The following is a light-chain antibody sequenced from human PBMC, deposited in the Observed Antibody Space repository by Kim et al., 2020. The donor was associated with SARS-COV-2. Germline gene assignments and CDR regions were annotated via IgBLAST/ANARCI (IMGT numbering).Light chain of an antibody. Sequence: APGKTARITWGGNNIGSKSVHWYQQKPGQAPVRVIYYDSDRPSGIPERFSGSNSGNTATLTISRVEAGDEADYYCQVWDSSSDHLVFGGGTQLTVL. CDR2: YDS. CDR1: NIGSKS. J-gene: IGLJ2*01. CDR3: QVWDSSSDHLV. V-gene: IGLV3-21*04.